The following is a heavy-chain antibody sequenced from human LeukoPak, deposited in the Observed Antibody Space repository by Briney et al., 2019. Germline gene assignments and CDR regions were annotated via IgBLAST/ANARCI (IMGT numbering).Heavy chain of an antibody. CDR2: INTSGGST. CDR3: ARDLSISGYFDL. V-gene: IGHV1-46*01. Sequence: ASVTVSCTASGYTFTIYYMHWVRQAPGQGHEWMGIINTSGGSTSYAQKFQGRVTITRDTSTSTVYMELSSLRSEDTAVYYCARDLSISGYFDLWGRGTLVTVSS. D-gene: IGHD2/OR15-2a*01. J-gene: IGHJ2*01. CDR1: GYTFTIYY.